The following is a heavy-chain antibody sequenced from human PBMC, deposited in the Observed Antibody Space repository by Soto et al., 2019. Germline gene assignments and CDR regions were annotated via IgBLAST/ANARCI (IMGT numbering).Heavy chain of an antibody. Sequence: GGSLRLSCAASGFTFSSYGMHWVRQAPGKGLEWVAVIWYDGSNKYYADSVKGRFTISRDNSKNTLYLQMNSLRAEDTAVYYCARDPGYSSGWYGFETNWYFDLWGRGTLVTVSS. D-gene: IGHD6-19*01. CDR3: ARDPGYSSGWYGFETNWYFDL. J-gene: IGHJ2*01. V-gene: IGHV3-33*01. CDR2: IWYDGSNK. CDR1: GFTFSSYG.